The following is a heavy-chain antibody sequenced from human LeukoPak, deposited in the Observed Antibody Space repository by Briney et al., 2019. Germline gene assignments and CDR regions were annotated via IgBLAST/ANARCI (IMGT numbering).Heavy chain of an antibody. V-gene: IGHV3-23*01. Sequence: GGSLRLSCAATGFTFSSDAMSWVRQAPGKGLEWVSGIDESRGSIYYADSVKGRFTISRDNSKNTLDLQMNSLRAEDTAVYYCARDYGSRGSSSYPFDNWSQGTLVTVSP. CDR3: ARDYGSRGSSSYPFDN. J-gene: IGHJ4*02. CDR2: IDESRGSI. D-gene: IGHD3-10*01. CDR1: GFTFSSDA.